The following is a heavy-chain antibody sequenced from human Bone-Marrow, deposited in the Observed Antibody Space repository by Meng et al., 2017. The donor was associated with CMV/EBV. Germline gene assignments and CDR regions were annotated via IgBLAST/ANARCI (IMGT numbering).Heavy chain of an antibody. CDR3: ARGYCSSTSCYSNKANDY. D-gene: IGHD2-2*01. CDR1: GFTFSSYE. CDR2: ISSSGSTI. Sequence: GGSLRLSCAASGFTFSSYEMKWVRQAPGKGLEWVSYISSSGSTIYYADSVKGRFTISRDNAKNSLYLQMNSLRAEDTAVYYCARGYCSSTSCYSNKANDYWGQGTLVTVSS. V-gene: IGHV3-48*03. J-gene: IGHJ4*02.